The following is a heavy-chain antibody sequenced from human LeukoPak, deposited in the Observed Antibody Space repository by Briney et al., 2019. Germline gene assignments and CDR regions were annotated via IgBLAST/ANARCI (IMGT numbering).Heavy chain of an antibody. V-gene: IGHV5-51*01. Sequence: GESLKISCKGSGYTFTSYWIAWVRQMPGKGLEWVGLIYPTDSDTRYSPSFQGQATISADKSISTAYLQWNSLKTSDTAMYYCARRGYSGYDLQYFDSWGQGTLVTVSS. CDR2: IYPTDSDT. CDR1: GYTFTSYW. J-gene: IGHJ4*02. CDR3: ARRGYSGYDLQYFDS. D-gene: IGHD5-12*01.